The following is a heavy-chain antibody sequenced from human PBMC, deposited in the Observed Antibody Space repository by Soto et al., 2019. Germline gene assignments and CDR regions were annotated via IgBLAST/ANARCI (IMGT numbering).Heavy chain of an antibody. J-gene: IGHJ4*02. Sequence: QVQLVQSGAEVKKPGSSVKVSCKASGGTFSSYAISWVRQAPGQGLEWMGGIIPIFGTANYAQKFQGRVTITAAESTSTAYMELSSLRADDTAEYYGARQVRARRLDYWGQGTLVTVSS. D-gene: IGHD1-26*01. CDR1: GGTFSSYA. CDR3: ARQVRARRLDY. CDR2: IIPIFGTA. V-gene: IGHV1-69*12.